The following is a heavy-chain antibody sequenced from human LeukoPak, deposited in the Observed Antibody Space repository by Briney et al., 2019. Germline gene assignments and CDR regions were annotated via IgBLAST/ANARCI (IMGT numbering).Heavy chain of an antibody. D-gene: IGHD4-17*01. V-gene: IGHV3-23*01. J-gene: IGHJ4*02. Sequence: GGSLRLSCAASGFTFSSYAMSWVRQAPGKGLEWVSGISGSGGSTYYADSVKGRLTISRDNSKNTLYLQMNSLRGEDTAVYYCAKVSNDYGDYVFDYWGQGTLVTVSS. CDR2: ISGSGGST. CDR1: GFTFSSYA. CDR3: AKVSNDYGDYVFDY.